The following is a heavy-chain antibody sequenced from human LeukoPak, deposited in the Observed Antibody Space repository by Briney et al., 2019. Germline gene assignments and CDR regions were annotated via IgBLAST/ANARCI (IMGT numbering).Heavy chain of an antibody. Sequence: GGSLRLSCAASGFTFNYYSLTWVRQAPGKGLEWVANIQQDGSEKYYVDSVKGRFIISRDNAKNSLYLQMNSLRAEDTAVYYCARVRKLRTRGVMDPLDYWGQGSLVTVSS. CDR1: GFTFNYYS. CDR2: IQQDGSEK. CDR3: ARVRKLRTRGVMDPLDY. V-gene: IGHV3-7*01. D-gene: IGHD3-10*01. J-gene: IGHJ4*02.